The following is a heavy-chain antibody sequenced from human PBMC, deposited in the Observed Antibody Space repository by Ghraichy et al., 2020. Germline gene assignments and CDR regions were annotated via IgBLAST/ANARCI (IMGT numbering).Heavy chain of an antibody. V-gene: IGHV1-18*01. CDR2: ISANNGNT. D-gene: IGHD5-12*01. Sequence: ASVKVSCKASGSTFTSYGICWVRQAPGQGLEWMGWISANNGNTNYAQKLQGRVTMTTDTATSTAYLELRSLRSDDTAVYYCARGCGFTPNYYMDVWGKGTTVAVSS. J-gene: IGHJ6*03. CDR3: ARGCGFTPNYYMDV. CDR1: GSTFTSYG.